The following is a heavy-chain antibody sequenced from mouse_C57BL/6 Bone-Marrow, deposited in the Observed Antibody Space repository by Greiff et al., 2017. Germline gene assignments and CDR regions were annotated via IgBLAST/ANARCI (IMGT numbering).Heavy chain of an antibody. CDR3: ARYDYLDY. Sequence: QVQLKESGPGLVAPSQSLSITCTVSGFSLTSYAISWVRQPPGKGLEWLGVIRTGGGTNYNSALKSRLSISKDNSKSQVFLKMNSLQTDDTARYYCARYDYLDYWGQGTTLTVSS. CDR2: IRTGGGT. J-gene: IGHJ2*01. CDR1: GFSLTSYA. D-gene: IGHD2-3*01. V-gene: IGHV2-9-1*01.